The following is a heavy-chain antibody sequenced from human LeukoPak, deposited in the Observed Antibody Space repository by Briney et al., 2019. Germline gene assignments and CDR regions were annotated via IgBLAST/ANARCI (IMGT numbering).Heavy chain of an antibody. D-gene: IGHD2-21*01. J-gene: IGHJ4*02. Sequence: PGGSLRLSCAASGFTFSNYDMSWVRQAPGKGLEWVSGISGSGGSTYYADSVKGRFTISRDNSKNTLYLQLNSLRVEDTAVYYCAKFVSPSKPDYLDFRGEGTQV. CDR3: AKFVSPSKPDYLDF. CDR2: ISGSGGST. V-gene: IGHV3-23*01. CDR1: GFTFSNYD.